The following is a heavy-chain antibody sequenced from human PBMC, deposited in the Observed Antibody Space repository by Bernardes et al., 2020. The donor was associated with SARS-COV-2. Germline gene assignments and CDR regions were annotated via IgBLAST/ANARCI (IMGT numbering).Heavy chain of an antibody. D-gene: IGHD1-1*01. J-gene: IGHJ3*02. V-gene: IGHV1-2*04. Sequence: ASVKVSCKASGYTFTGYYMHWVRQAPGQGLEWMGWINPNSGGTNYAQKFQGWVTMTRDTSISTAYMELSRLRSDDTAVYYCARGGYNWNSINDAFDIWGQGTMVTVSS. CDR1: GYTFTGYY. CDR2: INPNSGGT. CDR3: ARGGYNWNSINDAFDI.